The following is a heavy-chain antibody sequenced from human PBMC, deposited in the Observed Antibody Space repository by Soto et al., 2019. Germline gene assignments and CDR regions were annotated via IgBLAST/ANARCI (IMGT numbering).Heavy chain of an antibody. CDR2: ISSGSSFI. Sequence: EVLLVGSGGGPVKPGGSLRLSCTASGFRFSSYGMNWVRQAPGKXLEWVSSISSGSSFIYYADSVKGRFTISRDNAKNSLYLQMNSLRADDTAIYYCTRVLLGGYYGSDFDFWGQGTQVTVSS. D-gene: IGHD4-17*01. J-gene: IGHJ4*02. CDR1: GFRFSSYG. CDR3: TRVLLGGYYGSDFDF. V-gene: IGHV3-21*01.